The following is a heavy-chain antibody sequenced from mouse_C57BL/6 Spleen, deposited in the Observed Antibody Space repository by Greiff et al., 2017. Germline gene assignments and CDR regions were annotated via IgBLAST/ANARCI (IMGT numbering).Heavy chain of an antibody. V-gene: IGHV1-50*01. CDR2: IDPSDSYT. CDR1: GYTFTSYW. Sequence: VKLQQSGAELVKPGASVKLSCKASGYTFTSYWMQWVKQRPGQGLEWIGEIDPSDSYTNYNQKFKGKATLTVDTSSSTAYMQLSSLTSEDSAVYYCARGSSYYYAMDYWGQGTSVTVSS. CDR3: ARGSSYYYAMDY. J-gene: IGHJ4*01. D-gene: IGHD1-1*01.